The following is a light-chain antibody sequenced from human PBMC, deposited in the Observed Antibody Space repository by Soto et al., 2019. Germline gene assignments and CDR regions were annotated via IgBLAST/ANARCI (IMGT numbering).Light chain of an antibody. CDR1: QSVSSN. J-gene: IGKJ1*01. CDR2: GAS. V-gene: IGKV3-15*01. CDR3: QQYNNWPWT. Sequence: EIVMTQSPATLSVSPGERATLSCRASQSVSSNLAWYQQKPGQAPRLLIYGASTRATGIPARFSGSGSGTEFTLTISSLQSEDFAVYYCQQYNNWPWTFGQGTMVEIK.